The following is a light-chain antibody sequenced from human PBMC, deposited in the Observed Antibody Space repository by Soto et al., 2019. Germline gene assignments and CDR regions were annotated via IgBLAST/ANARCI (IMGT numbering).Light chain of an antibody. J-gene: IGKJ1*01. CDR1: QSVRSSF. Sequence: EIVFTQSPATLSLPPGERATLSCRASQSVRSSFLAWYQQKPGQAPRLLFYGPSTRATGIPDRFTGSGSGTDFTLTISNLEPEDFALYYCQQFGALPLTFGQGTKVDI. CDR2: GPS. V-gene: IGKV3-20*01. CDR3: QQFGALPLT.